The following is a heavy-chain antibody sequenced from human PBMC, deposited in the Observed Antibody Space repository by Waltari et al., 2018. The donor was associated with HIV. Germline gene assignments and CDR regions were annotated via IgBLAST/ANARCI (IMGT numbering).Heavy chain of an antibody. Sequence: QLHLQESGPGLVKPSETLSLTCSVSGASISSSSYYWAWIRQPPGKGLEWFGAIYSSGTAYYNPSVKSRVSASLDASKNELSLKLTSVTATDTALYYCARLRFHSLYYFDSWGPGILVTVSS. CDR3: ARLRFHSLYYFDS. D-gene: IGHD3-16*01. CDR1: GASISSSSYY. V-gene: IGHV4-39*01. J-gene: IGHJ4*02. CDR2: IYSSGTA.